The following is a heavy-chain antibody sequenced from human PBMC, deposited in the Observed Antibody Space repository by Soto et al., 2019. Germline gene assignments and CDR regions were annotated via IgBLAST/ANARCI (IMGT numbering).Heavy chain of an antibody. D-gene: IGHD6-13*01. CDR3: ARDNGIAGSFDY. CDR2: ISISSRTI. CDR1: GFTFRSYS. Sequence: PGGSLRLSCAASGFTFRSYSMNWVRQAPGKGLEWVSYISISSRTIYYADSVKGRFTISRDDAKNSLYLQMNSLRDEDTSVYYCARDNGIAGSFDYWGQGALVTVSS. J-gene: IGHJ4*02. V-gene: IGHV3-48*02.